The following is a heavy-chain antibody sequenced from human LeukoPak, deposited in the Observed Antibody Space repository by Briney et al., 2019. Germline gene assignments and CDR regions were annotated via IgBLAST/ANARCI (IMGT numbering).Heavy chain of an antibody. J-gene: IGHJ3*02. D-gene: IGHD2-2*02. CDR3: ASYCSSTSCYIPYAFDI. CDR2: INHSGST. Sequence: SETLSLTCAVYGGSFSGYYWSWIRQPPGKGLEWIGEINHSGSTNYNPSLKSRVTISVDTSKNQFSLMLSSVTAADTAVYYCASYCSSTSCYIPYAFDIWGQGTMVTVSS. CDR1: GGSFSGYY. V-gene: IGHV4-34*01.